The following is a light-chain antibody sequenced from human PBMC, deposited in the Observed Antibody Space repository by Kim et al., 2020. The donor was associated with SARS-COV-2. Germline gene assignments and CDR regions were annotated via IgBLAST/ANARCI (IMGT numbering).Light chain of an antibody. V-gene: IGLV3-21*04. J-gene: IGLJ3*02. CDR3: QVWDSSSDHRV. CDR2: YDS. Sequence: PGKTDRITCGGNNIGSKSVHWYQQRPGQAPVLVIYYDSDRPSGIPERFSGSNAGNTDTLTISRVEAGDEADYYCQVWDSSSDHRVFGGGTQLTVL. CDR1: NIGSKS.